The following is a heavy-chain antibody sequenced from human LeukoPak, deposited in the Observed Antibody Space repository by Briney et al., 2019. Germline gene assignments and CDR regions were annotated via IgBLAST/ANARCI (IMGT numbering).Heavy chain of an antibody. J-gene: IGHJ4*02. CDR1: GFTFSSYS. D-gene: IGHD6-13*01. V-gene: IGHV3-48*02. CDR2: ISSSSSSA. CDR3: AREARTATAAPDY. Sequence: SGGSLRLSCAASGFTFSSYSMNWVRQAPGKGLEWVSYISSSSSSALYADSVRGRFTISRDNAKNSLYLQMNSLRDEDTAVYYCAREARTATAAPDYWGQGTLVTVSS.